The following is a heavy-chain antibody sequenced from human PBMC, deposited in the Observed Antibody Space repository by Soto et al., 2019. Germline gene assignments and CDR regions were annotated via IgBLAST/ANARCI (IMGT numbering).Heavy chain of an antibody. J-gene: IGHJ4*02. D-gene: IGHD6-13*01. CDR2: ITYTGVST. Sequence: GGSLRLSYAASEFSFDDYAMSWVRQAPGKGLEWVSSITYTGVSTYYADSVKGRFTISRDNSRDTLFLQMNSLRAEDTAIYYCAKSSVWYPYFDSWGQGTLVTVSS. CDR3: AKSSVWYPYFDS. V-gene: IGHV3-23*01. CDR1: EFSFDDYA.